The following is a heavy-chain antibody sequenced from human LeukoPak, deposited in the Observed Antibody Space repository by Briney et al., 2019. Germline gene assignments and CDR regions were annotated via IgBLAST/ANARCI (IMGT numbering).Heavy chain of an antibody. Sequence: GGSLRLSCAASGFTFSSYAMHWVRQAPGKGLEWVAVISYDGSNKYYADSVKGRFTISRDNSKNTLFLQMNSLRAEDTAVYFCANDAAQQQLSNIFYGMDVWGQGTTVTVSS. CDR1: GFTFSSYA. CDR2: ISYDGSNK. J-gene: IGHJ6*02. CDR3: ANDAAQQQLSNIFYGMDV. V-gene: IGHV3-30-3*02. D-gene: IGHD6-13*01.